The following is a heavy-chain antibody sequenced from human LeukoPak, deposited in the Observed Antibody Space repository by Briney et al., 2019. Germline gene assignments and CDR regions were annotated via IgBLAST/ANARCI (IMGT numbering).Heavy chain of an antibody. Sequence: SETLSLTCTVSGESISGFYWTWIRQPPGKGLEWIGYIYYSGSTNYNPSLKSRVTISVDTSKNQFSLKLSSVTAADTAVYYCARGVATDFWGQGTLVTVSS. CDR2: IYYSGST. V-gene: IGHV4-59*01. D-gene: IGHD5-12*01. CDR3: ARGVATDF. J-gene: IGHJ4*02. CDR1: GESISGFY.